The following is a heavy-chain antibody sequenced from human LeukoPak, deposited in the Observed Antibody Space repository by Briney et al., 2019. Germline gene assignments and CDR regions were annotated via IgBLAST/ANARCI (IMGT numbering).Heavy chain of an antibody. D-gene: IGHD3-3*01. CDR2: INHSGST. CDR1: GGSISSHY. Sequence: SETLSLTCTVSGGSISSHYWSWIRQPPGKGLEWIGEINHSGSTNYNPSLKSRVTISVDTSKNQFSLKLSSVTAADTAVYYCARGLLDYDFWSGYYSGKRDAFDIWGQGTMVTVSS. J-gene: IGHJ3*02. CDR3: ARGLLDYDFWSGYYSGKRDAFDI. V-gene: IGHV4-34*01.